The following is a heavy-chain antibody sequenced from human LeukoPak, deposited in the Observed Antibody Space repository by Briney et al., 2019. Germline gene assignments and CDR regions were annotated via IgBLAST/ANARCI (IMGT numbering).Heavy chain of an antibody. D-gene: IGHD2-15*01. V-gene: IGHV1-18*01. J-gene: IGHJ4*02. CDR1: GYTFTSYG. CDR3: ARVPPIGYCSGGSCKNFDY. CDR2: ISAYNGNT. Sequence: ASVKVSCKASGYTFTSYGISWVRQAPGQGLEWMGWISAYNGNTNCAQKLQGRVTMTTDTSTSTAYMELRSLRSDDTAVYYCARVPPIGYCSGGSCKNFDYWGQGTLVTVSS.